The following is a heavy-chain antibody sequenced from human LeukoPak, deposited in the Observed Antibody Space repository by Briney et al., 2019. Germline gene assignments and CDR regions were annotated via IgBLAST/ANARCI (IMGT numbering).Heavy chain of an antibody. V-gene: IGHV3-30*03. CDR1: GFTFSSYG. CDR3: AREIGGALHFFDY. D-gene: IGHD1-26*01. Sequence: GGSLRLSCAASGFTFSSYGMHWVRQAPGKGLEWVAVISYDGSNKYYADSVKGRFTISRDTSKNTLYLQMDSLRAEDTAVYYCAREIGGALHFFDYWGQGTLVTVSS. J-gene: IGHJ4*02. CDR2: ISYDGSNK.